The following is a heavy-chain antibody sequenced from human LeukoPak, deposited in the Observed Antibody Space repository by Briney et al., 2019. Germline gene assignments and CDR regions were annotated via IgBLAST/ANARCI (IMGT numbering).Heavy chain of an antibody. V-gene: IGHV3-30*04. CDR1: GFTLTNYA. J-gene: IGHJ6*03. Sequence: PGTSLRLSCAASGFTLTNYAVHWVRQAPGKGLESLAVMSNDGKNKYNADTVKGRVSLSRDISKETLYMKMNSLRTEDTAVYYCARDGHSDLLPGYSPVEYYYYYMDVWGKGTTVTVSS. CDR2: MSNDGKNK. D-gene: IGHD3-9*01. CDR3: ARDGHSDLLPGYSPVEYYYYYMDV.